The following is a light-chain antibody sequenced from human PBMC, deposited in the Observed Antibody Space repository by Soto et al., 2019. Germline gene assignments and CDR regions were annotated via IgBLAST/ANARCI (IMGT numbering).Light chain of an antibody. CDR3: AAWDSSLGGAV. CDR2: RNN. J-gene: IGLJ2*01. V-gene: IGLV1-47*01. Sequence: QSVLTQPPSASGTPGQRVTISCSGSSSNIGSKYVYWYQQLPGTAPKLLMYRNNQRPSGVPDRFSGSKSGTSASLAISGLRSEDEADYYCAAWDSSLGGAVFGGGTKLTVL. CDR1: SSNIGSKY.